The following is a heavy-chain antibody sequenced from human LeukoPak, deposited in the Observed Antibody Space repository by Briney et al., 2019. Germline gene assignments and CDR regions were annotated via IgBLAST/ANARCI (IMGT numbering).Heavy chain of an antibody. CDR2: IKGDGSSR. CDR3: AREPILATSGLEH. V-gene: IGHV3-74*03. Sequence: GGSLRLSCAASEXTXXXXWXXXXXXTXVXGLXWVXRIKGDGSSRAYADSVRGRFTLFIDNAKNTLYLQMSRLRAEDTAVYYCAREPILATSGLEHWGQGTLVTVSS. J-gene: IGHJ1*01. D-gene: IGHD2-2*02. CDR1: EXTXXXXW.